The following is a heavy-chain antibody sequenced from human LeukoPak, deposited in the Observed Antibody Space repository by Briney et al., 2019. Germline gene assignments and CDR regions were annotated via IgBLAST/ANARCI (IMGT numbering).Heavy chain of an antibody. CDR3: AKLTTS. D-gene: IGHD4-11*01. CDR1: GFTFSSYW. CDR2: IQENGNAK. V-gene: IGHV3-7*01. J-gene: IGHJ4*02. Sequence: GGSLRLSCAASGFTFSSYWMSWVRQAPGKGLEWVANIQENGNAKYYVDSVKGRFTISRDNAKNSLYLQMNSLRAEDTAVYYCAKLTTSWGQGTLVTVSS.